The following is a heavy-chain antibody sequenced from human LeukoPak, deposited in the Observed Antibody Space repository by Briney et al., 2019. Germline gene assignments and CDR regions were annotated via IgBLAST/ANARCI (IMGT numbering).Heavy chain of an antibody. CDR3: ARDRKAAWEGAFDI. CDR1: GGSISSYY. CDR2: IYYSGST. Sequence: SETLSLTCTVSGGSISSYYWSWIRQPPGKGLEWIGYIYYSGSTNHNPSLKSRVTISVDTSKNQFSLKLSSVTAADTAVYYCARDRKAAWEGAFDIWGQGTMVTVSS. V-gene: IGHV4-59*01. D-gene: IGHD1-26*01. J-gene: IGHJ3*02.